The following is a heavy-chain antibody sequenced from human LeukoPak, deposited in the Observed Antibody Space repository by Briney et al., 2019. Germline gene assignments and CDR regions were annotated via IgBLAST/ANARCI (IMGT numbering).Heavy chain of an antibody. D-gene: IGHD4/OR15-4a*01. CDR2: IKQDGSEK. Sequence: PGGSLSLSCAASGFPFSSYWMSWVRQAPGKGLEWVANIKQDGSEKYYVDSVKGRFTISRDNAKNSLYLQMNSLRAEDTAVYYCARSANSAFDIWGQGTMITVSS. V-gene: IGHV3-7*01. CDR3: ARSANSAFDI. CDR1: GFPFSSYW. J-gene: IGHJ3*02.